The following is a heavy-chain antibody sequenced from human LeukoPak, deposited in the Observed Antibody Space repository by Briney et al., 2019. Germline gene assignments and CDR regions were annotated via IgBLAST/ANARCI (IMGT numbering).Heavy chain of an antibody. Sequence: PSETLFLTCAVYGGSFSGYYWSWIRQPPGKGLEWIGEINHSGSTNYNPSLKSRVTISVDTSKNQFSLKLSSVTAADTAVYYCARSTRYCSGGSCYEAGKDYWGQGTLVTVSS. CDR2: INHSGST. CDR1: GGSFSGYY. D-gene: IGHD2-15*01. J-gene: IGHJ4*02. V-gene: IGHV4-34*01. CDR3: ARSTRYCSGGSCYEAGKDY.